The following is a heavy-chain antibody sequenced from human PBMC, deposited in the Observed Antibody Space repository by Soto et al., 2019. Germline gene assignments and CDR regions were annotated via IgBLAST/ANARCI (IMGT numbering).Heavy chain of an antibody. CDR1: GFTFSNAW. J-gene: IGHJ4*02. Sequence: PGGSLRLSCAASGFTFSNAWMSWVRQAPGKGLEWVGRIKSKTDGGTTDYAAPVKGRFTISRDDSKNTLYLQMNSLKTEDTAVYYFTTNYGSGSYRWAPDYWGEGTLVTV. CDR2: IKSKTDGGTT. CDR3: TTNYGSGSYRWAPDY. D-gene: IGHD3-10*01. V-gene: IGHV3-15*01.